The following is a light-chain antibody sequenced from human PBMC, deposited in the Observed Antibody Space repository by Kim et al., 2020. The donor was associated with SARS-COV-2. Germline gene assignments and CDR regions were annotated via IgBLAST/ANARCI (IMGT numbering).Light chain of an antibody. CDR2: SAS. Sequence: DIQMTQSPSSLSASVGDRVTITCRASQTIHIYLNWYQQKPGKAPKLLIESASTLQSGVPSRFSGSGSGTDFTLTISRVQPEDFATYYCQQSYYTPPITFGQGTRLEIK. J-gene: IGKJ5*01. CDR1: QTIHIY. V-gene: IGKV1-39*01. CDR3: QQSYYTPPIT.